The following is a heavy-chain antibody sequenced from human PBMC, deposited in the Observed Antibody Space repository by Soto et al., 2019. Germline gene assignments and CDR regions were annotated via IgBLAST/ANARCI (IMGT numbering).Heavy chain of an antibody. CDR1: GFTFSSYA. Sequence: QVQLVESGGGVVQPGRSLRLSCAASGFTFSSYAMHWVRQAPGKGLEGVAVISYDGSNKYYADSVTGRFTISRDKSKNTLYLEMNSLRAEDTAVYYCARAPRISGAFDYWGQGTLVTVSS. J-gene: IGHJ4*02. CDR3: ARAPRISGAFDY. V-gene: IGHV3-30-3*01. D-gene: IGHD7-27*01. CDR2: ISYDGSNK.